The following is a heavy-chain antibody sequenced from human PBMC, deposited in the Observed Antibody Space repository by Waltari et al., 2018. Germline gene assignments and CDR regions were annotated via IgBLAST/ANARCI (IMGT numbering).Heavy chain of an antibody. D-gene: IGHD1-20*01. CDR1: GGSISSYY. J-gene: IGHJ6*02. CDR3: ARLGWYPGCMDV. V-gene: IGHV4-59*08. Sequence: QVQLQESGPGLVKPSETLSLTCTVSGGSISSYYWSWIRQPPGKGLEWIGYIYYSGSTNYNPSRKSRVTISVDTSKNQFSLKLSSVTAADTAVYYCARLGWYPGCMDVWGQGTTVTVSS. CDR2: IYYSGST.